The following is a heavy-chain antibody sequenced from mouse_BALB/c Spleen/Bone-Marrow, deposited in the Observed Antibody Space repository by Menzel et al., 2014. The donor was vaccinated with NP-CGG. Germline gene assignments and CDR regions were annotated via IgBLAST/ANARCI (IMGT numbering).Heavy chain of an antibody. J-gene: IGHJ2*03. CDR3: ARGGYFDY. CDR2: VNSNGGST. V-gene: IGHV5-6-3*01. Sequence: VQLKESGGGLVQPGGSLKLSCAASGFTFSSYGMSWVRQTPDKRLELVATVNSNGGSTYYPDSVKGRFTISRYNAKNALYLQISNLKSEDTAMYYCARGGYFDYWGQGTSLKVSS. CDR1: GFTFSSYG.